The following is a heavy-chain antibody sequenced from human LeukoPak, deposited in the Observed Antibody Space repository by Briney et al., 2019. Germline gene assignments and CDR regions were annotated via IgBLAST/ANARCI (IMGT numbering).Heavy chain of an antibody. CDR3: AKGPPYYDYVWGSYRIDY. CDR1: GFTFSSYG. J-gene: IGHJ4*02. D-gene: IGHD3-16*02. V-gene: IGHV3-30*18. CDR2: ISYDGSNK. Sequence: GGSLRLSCAASGFTFSSYGMHWVRQAPGKGLEWVAVISYDGSNKYYADSVKGRFTISRDNSENTLYLQMNSLRAEDTAVYYCAKGPPYYDYVWGSYRIDYWGQGTLVTVSS.